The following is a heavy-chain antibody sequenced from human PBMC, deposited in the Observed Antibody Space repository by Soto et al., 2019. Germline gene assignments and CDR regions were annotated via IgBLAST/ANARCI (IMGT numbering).Heavy chain of an antibody. J-gene: IGHJ4*02. Sequence: GGSLRLSCAGSGFTFSNDGMHWVRQPPGKGLEWVALISDDGDKRYYADSVRGRLIISRDNSKDTLYLQMNSLGPDDTAVYFFAKARVRIVGANSFDYWGQATPVTVSS. D-gene: IGHD1-26*01. CDR3: AKARVRIVGANSFDY. CDR2: ISDDGDKR. CDR1: GFTFSNDG. V-gene: IGHV3-30*18.